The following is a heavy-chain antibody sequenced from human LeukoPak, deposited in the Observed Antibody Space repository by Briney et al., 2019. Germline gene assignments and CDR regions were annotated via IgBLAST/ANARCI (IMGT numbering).Heavy chain of an antibody. CDR1: GFTFSSYE. Sequence: GGSLRLSCAASGFTFSSYELYWVRQAPGKGLEWISYISSRSSTIKYADSVRGRFTISRADARESLFLQMNSLRAENTAIYYCGASRQYVGAFDIWGQGTLVTVSS. V-gene: IGHV3-48*03. J-gene: IGHJ3*02. CDR2: ISSRSSTI. CDR3: GASRQYVGAFDI. D-gene: IGHD3-16*01.